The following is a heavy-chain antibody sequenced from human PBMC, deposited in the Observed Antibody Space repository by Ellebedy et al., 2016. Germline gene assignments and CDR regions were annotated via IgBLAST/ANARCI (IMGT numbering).Heavy chain of an antibody. D-gene: IGHD4-23*01. Sequence: GGSLRLSXTASGFSFGAYAMYWVRQPPGKGLEWVSFICWNSGWIGYADSVKGRFTISRDNAKDSLFLQMNSLRVEDTALYYCAKDRDRWSNFDYWGQGILVTVSS. V-gene: IGHV3-9*01. CDR1: GFSFGAYA. J-gene: IGHJ4*02. CDR2: ICWNSGWI. CDR3: AKDRDRWSNFDY.